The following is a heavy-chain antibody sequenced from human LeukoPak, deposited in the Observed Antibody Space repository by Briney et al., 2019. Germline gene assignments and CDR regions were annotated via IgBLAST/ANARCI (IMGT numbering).Heavy chain of an antibody. CDR1: GFTFSSYE. V-gene: IGHV3-48*03. CDR3: AREQGATMIVDGMDV. D-gene: IGHD3-22*01. Sequence: GGSLRLSCAASGFTFSSYEMNWVRQAPGKGLEWVSYISSSGSTIYYAGSMKGRFTISRDNAKNSLYLQMNSLRAEDTAVYYCAREQGATMIVDGMDVWGQGTTVTVSS. CDR2: ISSSGSTI. J-gene: IGHJ6*02.